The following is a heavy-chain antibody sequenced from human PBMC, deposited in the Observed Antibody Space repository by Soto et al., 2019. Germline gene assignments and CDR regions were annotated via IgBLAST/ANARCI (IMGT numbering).Heavy chain of an antibody. CDR3: ARNLVGPNSYRPAYYYDGMDV. CDR2: ISAYNGNT. CDR1: GYTFTSYG. J-gene: IGHJ6*02. V-gene: IGHV1-18*01. D-gene: IGHD5-18*01. Sequence: QVQLVQSGAEVKKPGASVKVSCKASGYTFTSYGISWVRQAPGQGLEWMGWISAYNGNTNYAQKLQGRVTMTTDTSTSTAYMELRSLRSDDTAVYYCARNLVGPNSYRPAYYYDGMDVWGQGTTVTVSS.